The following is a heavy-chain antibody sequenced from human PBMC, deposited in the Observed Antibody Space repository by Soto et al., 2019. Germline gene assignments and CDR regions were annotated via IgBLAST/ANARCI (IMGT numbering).Heavy chain of an antibody. CDR3: ARGIVAVDAPTGDEYYNYYGMDV. CDR2: IIHMFGTA. V-gene: IGHV1-69*01. CDR1: GDTFSSYA. J-gene: IGHJ6*02. D-gene: IGHD2-15*01. Sequence: QVQLVQSGAEVKKPGSSVKVSCKASGDTFSSYAINWVRQGPGQGLEWMGGIIHMFGTANYAEKFQGRVTITADESTSTGYMELNSLRSEDTAVYSCARGIVAVDAPTGDEYYNYYGMDVWGQGTTVTVSS.